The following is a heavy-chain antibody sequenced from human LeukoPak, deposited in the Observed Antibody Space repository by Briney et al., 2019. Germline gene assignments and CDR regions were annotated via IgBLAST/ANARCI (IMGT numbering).Heavy chain of an antibody. CDR1: GGSISSYY. J-gene: IGHJ6*03. D-gene: IGHD4-17*01. CDR3: ARRTVTTDYYYYMDA. V-gene: IGHV4-4*09. CDR2: IYTSGST. Sequence: SETLSLTCTVSGGSISSYYWSWIRQPPGKGLEWIGYIYTSGSTNYNPSLKSRVTISVDTSKNQFSLKLSSVTAADTAVYYCARRTVTTDYYYYMDAWGKGTTVTVSS.